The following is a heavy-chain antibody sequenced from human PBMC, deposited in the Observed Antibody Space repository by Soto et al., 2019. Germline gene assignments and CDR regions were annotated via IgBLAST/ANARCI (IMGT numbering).Heavy chain of an antibody. CDR2: IRSKAYGATA. CDR1: GFRFGEYA. V-gene: IGHV3-49*03. J-gene: IGHJ4*02. D-gene: IGHD4-17*01. CDR3: ARQAPVTPFDY. Sequence: GGSLRLSCTGSGFRFGEYAMSWFRQAPGKGPEWVGVIRSKAYGATAEYAASVKGRFTISRHDSDNIVYLQMDSLKAEDTAVYYCARQAPVTPFDYWGQGTLVTVSS.